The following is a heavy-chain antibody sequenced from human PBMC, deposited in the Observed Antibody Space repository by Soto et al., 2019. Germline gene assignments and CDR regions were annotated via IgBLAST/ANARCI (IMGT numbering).Heavy chain of an antibody. D-gene: IGHD2-21*02. CDR1: GGSISSYY. J-gene: IGHJ5*02. Sequence: SETLSLTCTVSGGSISSYYWSWIRQPPGKGLEWIGYIYYSGSTNYNPSLKSRVTISVDTSKNQFSLKLSSVTAADTAVYYCANQHRGPDSNWFDPWGQGTLVTVSS. CDR2: IYYSGST. V-gene: IGHV4-59*01. CDR3: ANQHRGPDSNWFDP.